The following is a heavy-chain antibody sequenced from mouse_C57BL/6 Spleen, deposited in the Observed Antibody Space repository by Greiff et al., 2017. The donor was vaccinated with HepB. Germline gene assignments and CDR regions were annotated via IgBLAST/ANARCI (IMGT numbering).Heavy chain of an antibody. CDR3: AEGYDGFAY. CDR1: GFTFTSYW. D-gene: IGHD2-3*01. V-gene: IGHV1-55*01. CDR2: IYPGSGST. Sequence: QVQLQQPGAELVKPGASVKMSCTASGFTFTSYWITWVQQRPGQGLEWFGDIYPGSGSTNYNEKFKCKATLTVDTSSSTDYMQLSSLTSEDSAVYYCAEGYDGFAYWGQGTLVTVSA. J-gene: IGHJ3*01.